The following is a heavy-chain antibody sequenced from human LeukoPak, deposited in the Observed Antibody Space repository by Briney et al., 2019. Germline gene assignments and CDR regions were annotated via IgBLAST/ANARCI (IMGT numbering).Heavy chain of an antibody. Sequence: ASVKVSCKASGYTFTGYYMHWVRQAPGQGLEWMGRINPNSGGTNYAQKFQGRVTMTRDTAISTAYMELSSLTSDDTAVYFCAREVGYSSSYYGRFDPWGQGTLVIVSS. CDR3: AREVGYSSSYYGRFDP. CDR1: GYTFTGYY. CDR2: INPNSGGT. J-gene: IGHJ5*02. V-gene: IGHV1-2*06. D-gene: IGHD2-2*01.